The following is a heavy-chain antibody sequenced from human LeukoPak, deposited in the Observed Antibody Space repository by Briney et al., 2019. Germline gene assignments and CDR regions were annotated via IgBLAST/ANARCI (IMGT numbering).Heavy chain of an antibody. CDR3: ARDGYSSSWYYYYYGMDV. J-gene: IGHJ6*02. Sequence: ASVKVSCKASGCTFTSYDINWVRQATGQGLEWMGWMNPNSGNTGYAQKFQGRVTMTRNTSISTAYMELSSLRSEDTAVYYCARDGYSSSWYYYYYGMDVWGQGTTVTVSS. CDR2: MNPNSGNT. V-gene: IGHV1-8*01. D-gene: IGHD6-13*01. CDR1: GCTFTSYD.